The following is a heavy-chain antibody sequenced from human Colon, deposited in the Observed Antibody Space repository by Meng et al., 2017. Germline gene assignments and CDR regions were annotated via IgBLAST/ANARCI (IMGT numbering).Heavy chain of an antibody. CDR3: ARNPVIPDARTFDF. CDR1: GGSINSADYY. V-gene: IGHV4-30-4*01. J-gene: IGHJ4*02. CDR2: IHSSGNT. Sequence: QVQLQEAGPGVVKPSQTLFLTCTFAGGSINSADYYWNWIRQSPGKGLEWLGYIHSSGNTYYTPSLKSRLTMSLDTSKNQFSLRLTSVTAADTAVYYCARNPVIPDARTFDFWGQGALVTVSS. D-gene: IGHD2-2*01.